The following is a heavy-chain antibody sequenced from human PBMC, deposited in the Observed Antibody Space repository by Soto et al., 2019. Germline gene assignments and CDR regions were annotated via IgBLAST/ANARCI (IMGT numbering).Heavy chain of an antibody. CDR1: GGSISSYY. V-gene: IGHV4-59*01. Sequence: TLSLTCTVSGGSISSYYWSWIRQPPGKGLEWIGYISYSGSTNYNPSLKSRVTISVDTSRNQFSLKLSSVTAADTAIYYCAREKYDSSFDYWGQGTLVTVSS. CDR2: ISYSGST. CDR3: AREKYDSSFDY. D-gene: IGHD3-22*01. J-gene: IGHJ4*02.